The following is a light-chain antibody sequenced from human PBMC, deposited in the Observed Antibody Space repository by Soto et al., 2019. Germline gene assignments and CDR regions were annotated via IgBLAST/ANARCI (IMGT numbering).Light chain of an antibody. Sequence: IQMTQSPSSLSASVGDRVTIACRASPGIRNALAWYQQRPGKAPTLLIYASSNLQAGVPSRFRGSGSGAEFTLTISSLQPEDSATYYCLQDYTYPRTFGQGTKVEI. CDR1: PGIRNA. CDR2: ASS. J-gene: IGKJ1*01. V-gene: IGKV1-6*01. CDR3: LQDYTYPRT.